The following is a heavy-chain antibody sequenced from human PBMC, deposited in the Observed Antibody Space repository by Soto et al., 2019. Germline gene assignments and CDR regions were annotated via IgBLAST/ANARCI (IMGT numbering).Heavy chain of an antibody. CDR1: GYTFTSYG. J-gene: IGHJ4*02. CDR2: ISAYDGNT. CDR3: ATGYDFWSGTDY. Sequence: TSVKVSCKASGYTFTSYGISWVRQAPGQGLEWMGGISAYDGNTNYAQKFQGRVTMTADTSTDTAYMELSSLRSEDTAVYYCATGYDFWSGTDYWGQGTLVTVSS. D-gene: IGHD3-3*01. V-gene: IGHV1-18*01.